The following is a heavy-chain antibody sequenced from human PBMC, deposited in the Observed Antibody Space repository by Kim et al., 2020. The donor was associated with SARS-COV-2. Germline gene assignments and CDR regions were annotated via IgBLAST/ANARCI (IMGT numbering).Heavy chain of an antibody. CDR2: INHSGRT. Sequence: SETLSLTCAVYGGSFSGFYWSWIRQPPGRGLEWIGEINHSGRTNYNPSLKSRATISVDTSKNQFSLKLTSVTAADTDVYYCARRLSNTSGSGSQHGDLWG. CDR3: ARRLSNTSGSGSQHGDL. CDR1: GGSFSGFY. D-gene: IGHD3-10*01. J-gene: IGHJ2*01. V-gene: IGHV4-34*01.